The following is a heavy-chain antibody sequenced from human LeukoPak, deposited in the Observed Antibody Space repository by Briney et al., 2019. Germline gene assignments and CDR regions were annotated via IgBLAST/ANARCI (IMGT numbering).Heavy chain of an antibody. CDR2: INPSGGST. CDR1: GYTFTSYY. CDR3: AKNYGDYPRYDYYYYYYMDV. D-gene: IGHD4-17*01. Sequence: GASVKVSCKASGYTFTSYYMHWVRQAPGQGLEWMGIINPSGGSTSYAQKFQGRVTMTRDTSTSTVYMELSSLRSEDTAVYYCAKNYGDYPRYDYYYYYYMDVWGKGTTVTVSS. J-gene: IGHJ6*03. V-gene: IGHV1-46*01.